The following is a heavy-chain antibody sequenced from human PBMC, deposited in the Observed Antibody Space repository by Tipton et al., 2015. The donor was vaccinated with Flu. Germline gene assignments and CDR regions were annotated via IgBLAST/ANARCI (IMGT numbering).Heavy chain of an antibody. J-gene: IGHJ2*01. D-gene: IGHD6-19*01. CDR2: IHHRGNT. CDR3: VRLPRYSSGWGRYFDL. V-gene: IGHV4-34*01. CDR1: GGSFSDFN. Sequence: GLVKPSETLSLTCGVSGGSFSDFNWGWIRQSPGKGLEWIGEIHHRGNTNYQSSLNSRVSISVDTSKNEVSLRLNSLTAADTAIYSCVRLPRYSSGWGRYFDLWGRGTLVTVS.